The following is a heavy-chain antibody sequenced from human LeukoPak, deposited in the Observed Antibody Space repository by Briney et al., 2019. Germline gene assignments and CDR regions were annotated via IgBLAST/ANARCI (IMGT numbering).Heavy chain of an antibody. D-gene: IGHD5-12*01. CDR1: GCSISSGDYY. Sequence: SETLSLTCTVSGCSISSGDYYWSWIRQPPGKGLEWIGYIYYSGSTYYNPSLKSRVTISVDTSKNQFSLKPSSVTAADTAVYYCARVSGYSGYASFDTWGQGTLVTVSS. J-gene: IGHJ5*02. CDR3: ARVSGYSGYASFDT. V-gene: IGHV4-30-4*01. CDR2: IYYSGST.